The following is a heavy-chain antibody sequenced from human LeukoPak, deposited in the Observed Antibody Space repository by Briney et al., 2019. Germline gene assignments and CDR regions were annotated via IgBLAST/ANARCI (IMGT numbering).Heavy chain of an antibody. Sequence: QPGGSLRLSCAASGFTFSSYGMHWVRQAPGKGLEWVAVISYDGSNKYYADSVKGRFTISRDNSKNTLYLQMNSLRAEDTAVYYCAKDLYTSRYACCFDYWGQGTLVTVSS. V-gene: IGHV3-30*18. CDR2: ISYDGSNK. J-gene: IGHJ4*02. D-gene: IGHD6-13*01. CDR1: GFTFSSYG. CDR3: AKDLYTSRYACCFDY.